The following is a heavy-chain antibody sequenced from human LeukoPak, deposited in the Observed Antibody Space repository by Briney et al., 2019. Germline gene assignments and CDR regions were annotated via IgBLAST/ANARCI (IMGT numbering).Heavy chain of an antibody. D-gene: IGHD4-23*01. CDR1: GGSISSSSYY. Sequence: SETLSLTCTVSGGSISSSSYYRGWIRQPPGKGLEWIGSIYYSGSTYYNPSLKSRVTISVDTSKNQFSLKLSSVTAADTAVYYCARGGTTTVVTLHYFDYWGQGTLVTVSS. V-gene: IGHV4-39*07. CDR3: ARGGTTTVVTLHYFDY. J-gene: IGHJ4*02. CDR2: IYYSGST.